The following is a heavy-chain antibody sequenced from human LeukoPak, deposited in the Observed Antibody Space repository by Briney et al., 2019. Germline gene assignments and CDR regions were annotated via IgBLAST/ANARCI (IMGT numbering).Heavy chain of an antibody. CDR3: GREWAVDF. CDR1: GFTLSKHW. Sequence: GGSLTLSCAASGFTLSKHWMTWIRQAPGKGLECVAIIKQDGSEKYYVNSMKGRFTISRDNAKNSLYLQMNSLRVEDTAVYYCGREWAVDFWGQGTLVTVSS. V-gene: IGHV3-7*01. CDR2: IKQDGSEK. J-gene: IGHJ4*02.